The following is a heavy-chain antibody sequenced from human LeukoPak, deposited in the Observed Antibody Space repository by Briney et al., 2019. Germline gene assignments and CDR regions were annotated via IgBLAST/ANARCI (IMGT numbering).Heavy chain of an antibody. V-gene: IGHV4-39*01. CDR3: ARRQDGHDY. Sequence: PSETLSLTCSVSGSSISSSSDYWGWIRQPPGKGLEWIGSIYYSGRTYYNLSLKSRVTMSVDTSKNQFSLKLSSVTAADTAVYYCARRQDGHDYWGQGTLVTVSS. CDR2: IYYSGRT. J-gene: IGHJ4*02. CDR1: GSSISSSSDY.